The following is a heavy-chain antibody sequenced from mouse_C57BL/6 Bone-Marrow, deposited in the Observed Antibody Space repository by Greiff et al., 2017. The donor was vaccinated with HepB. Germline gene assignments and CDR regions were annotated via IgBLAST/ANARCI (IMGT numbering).Heavy chain of an antibody. J-gene: IGHJ2*01. CDR1: GFTFSDYG. V-gene: IGHV5-15*01. D-gene: IGHD4-1*01. CDR3: ARLGTGAPYYFDY. CDR2: ISNLAYSI. Sequence: DVHLVESGGGLVQPGGSLKLSCAASGFTFSDYGMAWVRQAPRKGPEWVAFISNLAYSIYYADTVTGRFTISRENAKNTLYLEMSSLRSEDTAMYYCARLGTGAPYYFDYWGQGTTLTVSS.